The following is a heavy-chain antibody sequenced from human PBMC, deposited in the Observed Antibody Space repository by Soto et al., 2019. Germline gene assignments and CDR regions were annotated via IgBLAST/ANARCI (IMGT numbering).Heavy chain of an antibody. CDR1: GYIFTSSD. V-gene: IGHV1-8*01. Sequence: QVQLVQSGAEVKKPGASVKVSCKASGYIFTSSDINWVRQATGQGLEWMGWMNPNTGNTGYAQKFQGRVTMTGNIYITTAYMELSSVRSEDTAIYSCARGGIVGGTADFWGQGTTVTVSS. CDR3: ARGGIVGGTADF. J-gene: IGHJ6*02. CDR2: MNPNTGNT. D-gene: IGHD1-26*01.